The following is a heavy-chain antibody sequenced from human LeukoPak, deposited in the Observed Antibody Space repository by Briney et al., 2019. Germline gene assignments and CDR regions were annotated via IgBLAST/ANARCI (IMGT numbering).Heavy chain of an antibody. V-gene: IGHV4-59*01. CDR3: ARGIGVYSSGWYVGFDP. D-gene: IGHD6-19*01. Sequence: SETLSLTCTVSGGSISSYYWSWIRQPPGKGLEWIGYIYYSGSTNYNPSLKSRVTISVDTSKNQFSLKLSSVTAADTAVYYCARGIGVYSSGWYVGFDPWGQGTLVTV. CDR2: IYYSGST. CDR1: GGSISSYY. J-gene: IGHJ5*02.